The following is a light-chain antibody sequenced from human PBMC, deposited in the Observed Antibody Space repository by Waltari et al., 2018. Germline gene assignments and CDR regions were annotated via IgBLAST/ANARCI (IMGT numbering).Light chain of an antibody. CDR2: DVD. V-gene: IGLV2-23*02. Sequence: QSALTQPASVSGSPGQSLTVSCTGTSHDVGGYNRVSWYQQLPGKAPKLILFDVDLTPSAVFDPFSGSKSGNTASLTISGLRAEDECDYYCFSYATGSSYVFGPGTKVTVL. CDR3: FSYATGSSYV. J-gene: IGLJ1*01. CDR1: SHDVGGYNR.